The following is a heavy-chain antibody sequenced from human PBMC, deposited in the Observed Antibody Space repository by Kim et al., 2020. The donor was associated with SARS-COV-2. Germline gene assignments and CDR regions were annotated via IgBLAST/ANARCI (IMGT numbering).Heavy chain of an antibody. D-gene: IGHD3-10*01. CDR3: ARAGSAITMVQGVIKKYNWFDP. CDR1: GFTVSSNY. Sequence: GGSLRLSCAASGFTVSSNYMSWVRQAPGKGLEWVSVIYSGGSTYYADSVKGRFTISRDNSKNTLYLQMNSLRAEDTAVYYCARAGSAITMVQGVIKKYNWFDPWGQGTLVTVSS. V-gene: IGHV3-53*01. CDR2: IYSGGST. J-gene: IGHJ5*02.